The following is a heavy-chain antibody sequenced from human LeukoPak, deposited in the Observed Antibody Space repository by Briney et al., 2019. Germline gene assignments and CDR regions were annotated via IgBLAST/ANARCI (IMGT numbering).Heavy chain of an antibody. D-gene: IGHD3-10*01. CDR1: GFTFSSYG. V-gene: IGHV3-30*19. CDR3: ARSGMEFCDY. CDR2: ISYDGSNK. Sequence: PGGSLRLSCAASGFTFSSYGMHWVRQAPGKGLEWVAVISYDGSNKYYADSVKGRFTISRDNSKNTLYLQMNSLRAEDTAVYYCARSGMEFCDYWGQGTLVTVSS. J-gene: IGHJ4*02.